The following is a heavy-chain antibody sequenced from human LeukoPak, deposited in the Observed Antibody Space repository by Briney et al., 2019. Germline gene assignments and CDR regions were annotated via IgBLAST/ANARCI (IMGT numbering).Heavy chain of an antibody. CDR3: ARRTSWENKNFDY. CDR1: GFIFSNAW. D-gene: IGHD1-26*01. J-gene: IGHJ4*02. CDR2: IKSKTDGGTT. V-gene: IGHV3-15*01. Sequence: GGSLRLSCAASGFIFSNAWMSWVRQAPGKGLEWVGRIKSKTDGGTTDYAAPVKGRFTISRDDSKNTLYLQMNSLKTEDTAVYYCARRTSWENKNFDYWGQGTLVTVSS.